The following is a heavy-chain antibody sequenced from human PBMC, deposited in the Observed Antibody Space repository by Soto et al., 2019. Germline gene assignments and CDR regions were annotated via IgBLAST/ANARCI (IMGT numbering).Heavy chain of an antibody. D-gene: IGHD6-13*01. J-gene: IGHJ4*02. CDR2: INHSGST. CDR1: GGSFSGYY. CDR3: ARRGAAAKKKHFDY. V-gene: IGHV4-34*01. Sequence: QVQLQQWGAGLLKPSETLSLTCAVYGGSFSGYYWSWIRQPPGKGLEWSGEINHSGSTNYNPSLKSRVTISVDTSKNQFSLKLSSVTAADTAVYYCARRGAAAKKKHFDYWGQGTLVTVSS.